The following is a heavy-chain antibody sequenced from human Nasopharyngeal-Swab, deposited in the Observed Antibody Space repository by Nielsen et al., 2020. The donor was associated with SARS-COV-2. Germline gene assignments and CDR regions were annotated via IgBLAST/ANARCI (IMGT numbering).Heavy chain of an antibody. CDR1: GGSTSSYY. V-gene: IGHV4-59*08. Sequence: SETLSLTCTVSGGSTSSYYWSWIRQPPGKGLEWIGYIYYSGSTNYNPSLKSRVTISVDTSKNRFSLRLNSVTAADTAVYYCARPATTAQSDAFDIWGQGTMVTVS. CDR2: IYYSGST. CDR3: ARPATTAQSDAFDI. J-gene: IGHJ3*02. D-gene: IGHD1-1*01.